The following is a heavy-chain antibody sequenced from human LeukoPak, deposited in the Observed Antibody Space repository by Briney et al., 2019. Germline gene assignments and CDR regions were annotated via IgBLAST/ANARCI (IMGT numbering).Heavy chain of an antibody. J-gene: IGHJ3*02. CDR3: ARVSSGWYEAFDI. D-gene: IGHD6-19*01. Sequence: ASVKVSCKASGYTFTSYYMHWVRQAPGQGLEWMGWINPNSGGTNYAQKFQGWVTMTRDTSISTAYMELSRLRSDDTAVYYCARVSSGWYEAFDIWGQGTMVTVSS. V-gene: IGHV1-2*04. CDR1: GYTFTSYY. CDR2: INPNSGGT.